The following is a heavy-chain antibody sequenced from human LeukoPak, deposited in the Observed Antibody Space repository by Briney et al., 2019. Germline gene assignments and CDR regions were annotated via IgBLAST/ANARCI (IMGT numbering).Heavy chain of an antibody. J-gene: IGHJ5*02. CDR2: ISWGSESI. CDR3: AKEMEEGAVAGIFDP. Sequence: PGGSLRLSCIASGFNFNDYAMHWVRQVPGGGLEWVSSISWGSESIGYGDSMKGRVTISRDNDENSLYLEMHSLRTDDTAVYYCAKEMEEGAVAGIFDPWGQGTLVTVSS. D-gene: IGHD6-19*01. V-gene: IGHV3-9*01. CDR1: GFNFNDYA.